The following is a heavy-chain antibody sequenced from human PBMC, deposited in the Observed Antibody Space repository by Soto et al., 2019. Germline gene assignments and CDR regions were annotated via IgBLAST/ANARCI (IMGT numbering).Heavy chain of an antibody. CDR2: ISGSGGST. V-gene: IGHV3-23*01. D-gene: IGHD6-13*01. CDR1: GFTFSSYA. J-gene: IGHJ4*02. Sequence: GGSLRLSCAASGFTFSSYAMSWVRQAPGKGLEWVSAISGSGGSTCYADSVKGRFTISRDNSKNTLYLQMNSLRAEDTAVYYCAKDMNRRSSSWSGLDYWGQGTLVTVSS. CDR3: AKDMNRRSSSWSGLDY.